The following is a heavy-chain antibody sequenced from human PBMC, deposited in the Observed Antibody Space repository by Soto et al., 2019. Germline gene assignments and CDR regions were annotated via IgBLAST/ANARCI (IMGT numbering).Heavy chain of an antibody. Sequence: EVQLVESGGGVVQPGRSLRLSCSASGFTFDDYAMNWVRQAPGKGLEWVSSISWNSGNIVYADSVRGRFTISRDNAKSSLHLQMNSLRAEDTALYYCTKVASTSCFAAFDLWGQGTMVTVSS. CDR1: GFTFDDYA. CDR2: ISWNSGNI. V-gene: IGHV3-9*01. J-gene: IGHJ3*01. D-gene: IGHD2-2*01. CDR3: TKVASTSCFAAFDL.